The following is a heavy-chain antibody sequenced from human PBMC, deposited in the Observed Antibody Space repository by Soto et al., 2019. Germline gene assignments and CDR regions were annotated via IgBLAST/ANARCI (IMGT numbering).Heavy chain of an antibody. V-gene: IGHV4-34*01. Sequence: PSETLSLTCAVSGGSFSGYYWSWIRQPPGKGLEWIGEINNSGSTKYNPSLKSRVNILVDTFKNQFSLKLSSVTAADTAVYYCARVRRGNNCMDVWGQGTTVTISS. CDR1: GGSFSGYY. CDR2: INNSGST. J-gene: IGHJ6*02. CDR3: ARVRRGNNCMDV. D-gene: IGHD1-1*01.